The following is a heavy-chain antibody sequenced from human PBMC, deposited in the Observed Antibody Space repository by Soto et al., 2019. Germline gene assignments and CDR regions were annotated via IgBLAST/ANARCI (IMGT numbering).Heavy chain of an antibody. CDR1: GFTFSSYW. D-gene: IGHD1-7*01. CDR2: IKQDGSEK. CDR3: AIALSITGTTLGYYYGMDV. J-gene: IGHJ6*02. V-gene: IGHV3-7*01. Sequence: PGGSLRLSCAASGFTFSSYWMSWVRQAPGKGLEWVANIKQDGSEKYYVDSVKGRFTISRDNAKNSLYLQMNSLRAEDTAVYYCAIALSITGTTLGYYYGMDVWGQGTTVTVSS.